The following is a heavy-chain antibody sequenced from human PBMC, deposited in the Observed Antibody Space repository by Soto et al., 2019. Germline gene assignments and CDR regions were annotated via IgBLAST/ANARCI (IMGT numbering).Heavy chain of an antibody. CDR3: ARVKARSYYYYYGMDV. V-gene: IGHV4-34*01. CDR2: INHSGST. J-gene: IGHJ6*02. CDR1: GGSFSGYY. Sequence: SETLSLTCAVYGGSFSGYYWGWIRQPPGQGLEWIGEINHSGSTNYNPSLKSRVTISVDTSKNQFSLKLSSVTAADTAVYYCARVKARSYYYYYGMDVWGQGTTVTVSS.